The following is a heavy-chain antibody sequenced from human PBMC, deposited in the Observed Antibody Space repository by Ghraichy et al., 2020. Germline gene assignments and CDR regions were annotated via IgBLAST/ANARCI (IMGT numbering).Heavy chain of an antibody. Sequence: GGSLRLSCAASGFTFSSYWMSWVRQAPGKGLEWVANIKQDGSEKYYVDSVKGRFTISRDNAKNSLYLQMNSLRAEDTAVYYCARGFLEWLLDYYYYGMDVWGQGTTVTVSS. CDR2: IKQDGSEK. D-gene: IGHD3-3*01. J-gene: IGHJ6*02. V-gene: IGHV3-7*03. CDR1: GFTFSSYW. CDR3: ARGFLEWLLDYYYYGMDV.